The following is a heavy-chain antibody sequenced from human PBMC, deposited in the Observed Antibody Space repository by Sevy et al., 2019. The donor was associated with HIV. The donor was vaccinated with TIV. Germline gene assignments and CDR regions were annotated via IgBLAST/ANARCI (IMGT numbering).Heavy chain of an antibody. CDR3: ARDPGSYPPLGAFDI. J-gene: IGHJ3*02. CDR1: GFTFSSYS. CDR2: ISSSSSYI. V-gene: IGHV3-21*01. Sequence: GGSLRLSCAASGFTFSSYSMNWVRQAPGKGLEWVSSISSSSSYIYYADSVKGRFTISRDNAKNSLYLQMNSLRAEDTAVYYCARDPGSYPPLGAFDIWGLGTMVTVSS. D-gene: IGHD1-26*01.